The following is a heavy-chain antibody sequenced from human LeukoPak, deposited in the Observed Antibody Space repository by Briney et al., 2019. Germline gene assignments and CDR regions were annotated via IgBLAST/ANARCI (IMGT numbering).Heavy chain of an antibody. CDR1: GFTFDNYS. Sequence: PGGSLRLSCAASGFTFDNYSMNWVRQAPGKGLEWVSSISSSGFLRYYADSLKGRFTISRDNAKNSLYLQMSSLRAEDTAVYYCAKDGGSSWYFDYWGQGTLVTVSS. CDR2: ISSSGFLR. CDR3: AKDGGSSWYFDY. J-gene: IGHJ4*02. V-gene: IGHV3-21*01. D-gene: IGHD6-13*01.